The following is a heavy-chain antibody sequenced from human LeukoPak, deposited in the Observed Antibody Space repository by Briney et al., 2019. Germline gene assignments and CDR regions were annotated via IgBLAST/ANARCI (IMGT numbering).Heavy chain of an antibody. Sequence: GGSLRLSCAASGFTFSSYSMNWVRQAPGKGLEWVSSISSSSSYIYYADSVKGRFTISRDNAKNSLYLQMNSLRAEDTAVYYCAREEDTAMVTGFDYWGQGTLVTVSS. CDR1: GFTFSSYS. CDR2: ISSSSSYI. V-gene: IGHV3-21*01. J-gene: IGHJ4*02. D-gene: IGHD5-18*01. CDR3: AREEDTAMVTGFDY.